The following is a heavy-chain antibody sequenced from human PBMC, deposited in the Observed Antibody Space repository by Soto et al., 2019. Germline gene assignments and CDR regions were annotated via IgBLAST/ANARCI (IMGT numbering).Heavy chain of an antibody. CDR1: GYSFTSYW. CDR3: ARRPEGGKAEGSFDI. V-gene: IGHV5-51*01. J-gene: IGHJ3*02. Sequence: EVQLVQSGAEVKKPGASLKNSCKGSGYSFTSYWIGWVRQMPGKGLEWMGIIYPGDSDTRYSPSFQGLVTISADKSISTAYLQWSSLKASDTAMYYCARRPEGGKAEGSFDIWGQGTMVTVSS. D-gene: IGHD2-15*01. CDR2: IYPGDSDT.